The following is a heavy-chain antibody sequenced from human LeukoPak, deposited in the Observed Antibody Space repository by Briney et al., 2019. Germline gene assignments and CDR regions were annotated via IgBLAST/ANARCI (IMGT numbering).Heavy chain of an antibody. D-gene: IGHD5-12*01. CDR1: GGTFSSYA. Sequence: ASVKVSCKASGGTFSSYAISWVRQAPGQGLEWMGGIIPIFGTANYAQKFRGRVTITADESTSTAYMELSSLRSEDTAVYYCARGHTSWLLYYYGMDVWGQGTTVTVSS. J-gene: IGHJ6*02. CDR3: ARGHTSWLLYYYGMDV. CDR2: IIPIFGTA. V-gene: IGHV1-69*13.